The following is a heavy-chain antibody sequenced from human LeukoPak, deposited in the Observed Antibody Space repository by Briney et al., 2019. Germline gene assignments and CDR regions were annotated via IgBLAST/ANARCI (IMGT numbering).Heavy chain of an antibody. CDR1: RFTFSSYW. V-gene: IGHV3-74*01. CDR3: ARPAVAGLRAGGYDY. D-gene: IGHD6-19*01. CDR2: IKSDGSST. J-gene: IGHJ4*02. Sequence: GGSLRLSCAASRFTFSSYWMHWVRQAPGKGLVWVSRIKSDGSSTSYADSVKGRFTISRDNAKNTLYLQMNSLRVEDTAVYYCARPAVAGLRAGGYDYWGQGTLVTVSS.